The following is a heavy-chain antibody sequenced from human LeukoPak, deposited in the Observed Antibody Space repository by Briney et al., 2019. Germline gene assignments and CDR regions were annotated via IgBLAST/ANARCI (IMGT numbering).Heavy chain of an antibody. D-gene: IGHD2-2*01. J-gene: IGHJ5*02. CDR3: AKDHVVVVPDDLTLGINWFDP. V-gene: IGHV3-23*01. Sequence: GGSLRLSCAASGFTFSSYAMSWVRQAPGKGLEWVSAISGSGGSTYYADSVKGRFTISRDNSKNTLYLQMNSLRAEDTAVYYCAKDHVVVVPDDLTLGINWFDPWGQGTLVTVSS. CDR2: ISGSGGST. CDR1: GFTFSSYA.